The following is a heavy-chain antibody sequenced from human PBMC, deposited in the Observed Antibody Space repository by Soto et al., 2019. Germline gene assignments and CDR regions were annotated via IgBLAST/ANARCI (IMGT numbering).Heavy chain of an antibody. Sequence: GGSLRLSCAASGFTFSSYAMSWVRQAPGKGLEWVSAISGSGGSTYYADSVKGRFTISRDNSKNTLYLQMNSLRAEDTAVYYCANSYSVYGEFDYWGQGTLVTVSS. J-gene: IGHJ4*02. V-gene: IGHV3-23*01. CDR1: GFTFSSYA. CDR2: ISGSGGST. CDR3: ANSYSVYGEFDY. D-gene: IGHD5-12*01.